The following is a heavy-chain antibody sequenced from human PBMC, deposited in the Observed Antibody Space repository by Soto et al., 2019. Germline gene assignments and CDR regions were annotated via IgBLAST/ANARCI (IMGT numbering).Heavy chain of an antibody. CDR3: ARGGVYGDYDWYFDL. V-gene: IGHV4-59*01. Sequence: QVQVQESGPGMVKPSETLSLTCTVSGDSIRNNYWNWIRQPPGAGLERIGYIFHSGSTNYNPSLKTRVTISLDTSNNQVSLKLSSVAAADTAIYYCARGGVYGDYDWYFDLWGHGTLVTVSS. CDR1: GDSIRNNY. J-gene: IGHJ2*01. D-gene: IGHD4-17*01. CDR2: IFHSGST.